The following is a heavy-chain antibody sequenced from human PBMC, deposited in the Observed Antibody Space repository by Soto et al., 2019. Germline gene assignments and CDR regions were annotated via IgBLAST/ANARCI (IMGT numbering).Heavy chain of an antibody. CDR2: IYPGDSDT. CDR1: GYSFTSYW. V-gene: IGHV5-51*01. CDR3: ASQNSSGYYYYGMDV. D-gene: IGHD6-6*01. J-gene: IGHJ6*02. Sequence: GESLKSSCKGSGYSFTSYWIGWVRQMPGKGLEWMGIIYPGDSDTRYSPSFQGQVTISADKSISTAYLQWSSLKASDTAMYYCASQNSSGYYYYGMDVWGQGTTVTVSS.